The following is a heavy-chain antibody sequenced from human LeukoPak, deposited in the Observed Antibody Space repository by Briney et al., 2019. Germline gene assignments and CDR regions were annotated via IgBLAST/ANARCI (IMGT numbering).Heavy chain of an antibody. J-gene: IGHJ3*02. CDR2: MTPNSGNT. CDR3: ARDRAFDI. CDR1: GYTFTSYA. V-gene: IGHV1-8*01. Sequence: ASVKVSCTASGYTFTSYAINWVRQAPGQGLEWMGWMTPNSGNTGYAQTFQGRVTITRNNSISSAYMELSSLRSEDTAVYYCARDRAFDIWGQGTRVPVSS.